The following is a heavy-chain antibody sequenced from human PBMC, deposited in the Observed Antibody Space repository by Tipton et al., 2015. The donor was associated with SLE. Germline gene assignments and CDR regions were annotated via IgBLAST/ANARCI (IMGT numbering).Heavy chain of an antibody. V-gene: IGHV4-61*01. D-gene: IGHD3-22*01. CDR2: IYYTGST. CDR1: GDSMRSGNTF. CDR3: ARVGHYDSIGYYYDY. Sequence: TLSLTCTVSGDSMRSGNTFWSWIRQHPEKGLEWIGYIYYTGSTKYNPSLQSRVTMSIDTSTKQFSLKLRSVTAADTAVYYCARVGHYDSIGYYYDYWGQGTLVTVSS. J-gene: IGHJ4*02.